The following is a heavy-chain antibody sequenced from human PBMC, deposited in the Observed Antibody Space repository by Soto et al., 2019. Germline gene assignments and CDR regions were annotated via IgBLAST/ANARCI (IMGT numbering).Heavy chain of an antibody. CDR2: IIPILGIA. D-gene: IGHD4-17*01. V-gene: IGHV1-69*02. Sequence: QVQLVQSGAEVKKPGSSVKVSCKASGGTFSSYTISWVRQAPGQGLEWMGRIIPILGIANYAQKFQGRVTITADKSTSTAYMELSSLRSEDTAVYYCARLYGDYAWFDPCGQGTLVTVSS. CDR3: ARLYGDYAWFDP. CDR1: GGTFSSYT. J-gene: IGHJ5*02.